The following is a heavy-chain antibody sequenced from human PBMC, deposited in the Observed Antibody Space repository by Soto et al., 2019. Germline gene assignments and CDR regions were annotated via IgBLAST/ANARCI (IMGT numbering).Heavy chain of an antibody. J-gene: IGHJ4*02. D-gene: IGHD3-10*01. CDR2: IYSGGST. CDR1: GFTVSSNY. CDR3: ARDSRGLWFGEY. V-gene: IGHV3-66*01. Sequence: EVQLVESGGGLVQPGGSLRLSCAASGFTVSSNYMSWVRQAPGKGLEWVSVIYSGGSTYCADSVKGRFTISRDNSKNTLYLQMNSLRAEDTAVYYCARDSRGLWFGEYWGQGTLVTVSS.